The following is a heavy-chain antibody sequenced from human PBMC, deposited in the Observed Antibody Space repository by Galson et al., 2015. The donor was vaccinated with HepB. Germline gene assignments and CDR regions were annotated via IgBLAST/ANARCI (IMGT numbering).Heavy chain of an antibody. CDR2: IIPIFGTT. J-gene: IGHJ3*02. Sequence: SVKVSCKASGGNLSNYAISWVRQAPRQGLELMGGIIPIFGTTNYGQKFQDRVTITADESTNTVYMELSSLRSEDTAVYYCAKCIVATIGGAFDMWGQGTMVTVSS. CDR1: GGNLSNYA. CDR3: AKCIVATIGGAFDM. D-gene: IGHD5-12*01. V-gene: IGHV1-69*13.